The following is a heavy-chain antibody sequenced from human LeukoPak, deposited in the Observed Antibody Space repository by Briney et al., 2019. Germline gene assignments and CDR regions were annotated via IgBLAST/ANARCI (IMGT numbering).Heavy chain of an antibody. D-gene: IGHD3-22*01. CDR2: ISWNSGSI. CDR3: AKDTGYYYDSSNYLGY. CDR1: GFTFDDYA. Sequence: GGSLRLSCAASGFTFDDYAMHWVGQAPGKGLEWVSGISWNSGSIGYADSVKGRFTISRDNAKNSLYLQMNSLRAEDTALYYCAKDTGYYYDSSNYLGYWGQGTLVTVSS. V-gene: IGHV3-9*01. J-gene: IGHJ4*02.